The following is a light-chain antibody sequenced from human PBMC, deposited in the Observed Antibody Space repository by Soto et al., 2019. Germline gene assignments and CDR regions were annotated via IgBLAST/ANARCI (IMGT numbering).Light chain of an antibody. CDR1: TGPVTGGSY. CDR3: LLYYGGVGV. V-gene: IGLV7-43*01. Sequence: QAVVTQEPSLTVSPGETVTLTCASSTGPVTGGSYANWFQQKPGQAPRALIYNTNSKHSWTPGRFSGSLFGGKATLTLSGVQPEDEADYYCLLYYGGVGVFGGGTQLTVL. CDR2: NTN. J-gene: IGLJ2*01.